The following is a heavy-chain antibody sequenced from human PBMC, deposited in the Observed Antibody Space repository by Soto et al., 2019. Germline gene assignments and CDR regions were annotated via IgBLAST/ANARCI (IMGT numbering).Heavy chain of an antibody. D-gene: IGHD2-21*02. J-gene: IGHJ2*01. V-gene: IGHV4-30-2*01. CDR1: GGSISSGGAISSNSYS. CDR2: IYESGNT. Sequence: QLQLQESGSGLLKPSQTLSLTCAVSGGSISSGGAISSNSYSWNWIRQPPGKGLEWIGSIYESGNTYYSPSLKSRVSISVYRSKNQFSLNLSSVTAADTAVYYCARAPAIAHWYFDLWGRGTLATVSS. CDR3: ARAPAIAHWYFDL.